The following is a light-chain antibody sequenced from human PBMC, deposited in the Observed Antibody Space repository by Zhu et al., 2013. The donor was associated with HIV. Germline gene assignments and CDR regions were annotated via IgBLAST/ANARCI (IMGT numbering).Light chain of an antibody. V-gene: IGKV4-1*01. J-gene: IGKJ2*03. Sequence: DIVMTQSPDSLAVSLGERATVNCKSRQSVLDRSNNQNYLAWYQQKPGQPPKVAHLWASTRESGVPDRFSGSGSGTDFTLTISSLQAEDVAVYYCQQYYATPYSFGQGTKLEIK. CDR3: QQYYATPYS. CDR1: QSVLDRSNNQNY. CDR2: WAS.